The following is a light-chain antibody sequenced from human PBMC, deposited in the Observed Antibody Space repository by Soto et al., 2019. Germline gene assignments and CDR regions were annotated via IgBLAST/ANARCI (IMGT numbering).Light chain of an antibody. CDR1: SSDVGAYNY. CDR3: CSYTSSSTLWV. V-gene: IGLV2-14*01. Sequence: QSVLTQPASVSGSPGQSITISCTGTSSDVGAYNYVSWYQQHPGKAPKLMIYEVTSRPSGVSNRFSGSKSGNTASLTISGLQAEDEADYYCCSYTSSSTLWVFGGGTKLTVL. J-gene: IGLJ3*02. CDR2: EVT.